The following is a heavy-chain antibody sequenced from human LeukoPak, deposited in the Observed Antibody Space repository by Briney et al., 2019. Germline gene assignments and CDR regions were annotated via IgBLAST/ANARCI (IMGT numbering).Heavy chain of an antibody. J-gene: IGHJ4*01. CDR1: GGSISSYY. CDR3: ARDYCSGGSWYFDY. Sequence: SETLSLTCTVSGGSISSYYWSWIRQPPGKGLEWIGYIYYSGSTNYNPSLKSRVTISVDTSKNQFSLKLSSVTAADTDVYYCARDYCSGGSWYFDYWGQGTLVTVSS. D-gene: IGHD2-15*01. V-gene: IGHV4-59*01. CDR2: IYYSGST.